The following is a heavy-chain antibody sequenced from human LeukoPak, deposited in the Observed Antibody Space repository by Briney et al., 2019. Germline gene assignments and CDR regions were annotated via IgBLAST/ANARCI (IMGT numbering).Heavy chain of an antibody. J-gene: IGHJ3*02. CDR2: IYYSGST. V-gene: IGHV4-59*01. CDR3: ARDLGIGRAFDI. D-gene: IGHD1-26*01. CDR1: GGSNSSYY. Sequence: PSETLSLTCTVSGGSNSSYYWSWIRQPPGKGLEWIGYIYYSGSTNYNPSLKSRVTISVDTSKNQFSLKLSSVTAADTAVYYCARDLGIGRAFDIWGQGTMVTVSS.